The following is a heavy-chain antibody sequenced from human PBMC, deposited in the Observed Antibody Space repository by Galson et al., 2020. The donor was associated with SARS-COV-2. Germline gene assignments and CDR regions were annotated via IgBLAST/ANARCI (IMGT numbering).Heavy chain of an antibody. CDR1: GYTFNSYG. J-gene: IGHJ4*02. D-gene: IGHD2-2*01. Sequence: ASVKVSCKASGYTFNSYGVNWVRRAPGQGLEWMGWISVYSGNTNSAQKFQGRVSMTADTSTSTAYMELRSLRSDDTAVYYCARDRVVAAGTPGEYWGQGTQVTVYS. CDR3: ARDRVVAAGTPGEY. CDR2: ISVYSGNT. V-gene: IGHV1-18*01.